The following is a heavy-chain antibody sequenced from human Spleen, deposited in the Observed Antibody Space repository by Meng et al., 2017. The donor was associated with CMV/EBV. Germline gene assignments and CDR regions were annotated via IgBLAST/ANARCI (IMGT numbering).Heavy chain of an antibody. V-gene: IGHV3-30*04. CDR1: GASFSDYS. D-gene: IGHD1-1*01. CDR3: ARAAGSLTATGHGVDV. Sequence: LSLTCRVFGASFSDYSWNWVRQAPGKGLEWVAVISYDGNNTYYADSVKGRFTVSRDNSKNTLYLQMNSLRAEDTAVYYCARAAGSLTATGHGVDVWGQGTTVTVSS. CDR2: ISYDGNNT. J-gene: IGHJ6*02.